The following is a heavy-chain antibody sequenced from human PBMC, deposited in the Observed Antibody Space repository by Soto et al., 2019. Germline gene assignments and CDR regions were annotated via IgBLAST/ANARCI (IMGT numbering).Heavy chain of an antibody. D-gene: IGHD1-26*01. Sequence: EVQLLESGGGLVQPGGSLRLSCEVSGFTYSNYAMNWVRQAPGKGLEWVSAISGSGGRTFYAGFAKDQFTISRDNSKNTLYLQMNSLRAEDTALYYCAKDMGDNGKYVGLFDYWGQGALVTVSS. J-gene: IGHJ4*02. CDR3: AKDMGDNGKYVGLFDY. CDR2: ISGSGGRT. V-gene: IGHV3-23*01. CDR1: GFTYSNYA.